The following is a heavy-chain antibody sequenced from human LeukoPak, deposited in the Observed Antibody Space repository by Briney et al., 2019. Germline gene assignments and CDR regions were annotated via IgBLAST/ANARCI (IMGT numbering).Heavy chain of an antibody. D-gene: IGHD4-17*01. CDR2: IYYSGST. V-gene: IGHV4-59*01. CDR1: GGSIRNYY. J-gene: IGHJ4*02. Sequence: SETLSLTCTVSGGSIRNYYWSWIRQPPGKGLEWIGYIYYSGSTNYNPSLKSRVTISVDTSKNQFSLKLSSVTAADTAVYYCASRLISPTVTSYDRVDYWGQGALVTVSS. CDR3: ASRLISPTVTSYDRVDY.